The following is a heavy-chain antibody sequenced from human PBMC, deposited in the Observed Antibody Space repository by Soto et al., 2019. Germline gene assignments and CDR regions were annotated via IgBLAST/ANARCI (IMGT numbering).Heavy chain of an antibody. CDR1: GFTFDNYA. Sequence: EVQLVESGGGLVQPGRSLRLSCAASGFTFDNYAMHWVRQAPGKGLEWVSGISWNSGSIGYADPVKGRFTISRDNAKNSLYLQMNSLRAEDTALYYCAKVRQEYCSGGSCYPLYFDYWGQGTLVTVSS. V-gene: IGHV3-9*01. J-gene: IGHJ4*02. CDR3: AKVRQEYCSGGSCYPLYFDY. CDR2: ISWNSGSI. D-gene: IGHD2-15*01.